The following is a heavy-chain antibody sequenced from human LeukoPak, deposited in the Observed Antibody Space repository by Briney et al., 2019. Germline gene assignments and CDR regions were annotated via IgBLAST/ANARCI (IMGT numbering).Heavy chain of an antibody. CDR3: ARLESSSWSYYYYYYMDV. CDR2: IYYSGST. J-gene: IGHJ6*03. D-gene: IGHD6-13*01. CDR1: GGSISSSSYY. Sequence: ASETLSLTCTVSGGSISSSSYYWGWLRQPPGKGLEWIGSIYYSGSTYYNPSLKSRVTVSVDTSKNQFSLKLSSVTAADTAVYYCARLESSSWSYYYYYYMDVWGKGTTVTISS. V-gene: IGHV4-39*01.